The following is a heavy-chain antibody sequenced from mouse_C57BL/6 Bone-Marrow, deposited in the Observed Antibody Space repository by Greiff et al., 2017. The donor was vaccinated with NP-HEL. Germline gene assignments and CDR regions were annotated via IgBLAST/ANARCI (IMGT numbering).Heavy chain of an antibody. Sequence: QVTLKESGPGILQPSQTLSLTCSFSGFSLSTFGMGVGWLRQPSGKGLVWLAHIWWDDDKYYNPALKSRLTISKDTSKNQVFLKIANVDTADTATYYCARITDGNFPAWFAYWGQGTLVTVSA. CDR3: ARITDGNFPAWFAY. D-gene: IGHD2-1*01. J-gene: IGHJ3*01. CDR2: IWWDDDK. V-gene: IGHV8-8*01. CDR1: GFSLSTFGMG.